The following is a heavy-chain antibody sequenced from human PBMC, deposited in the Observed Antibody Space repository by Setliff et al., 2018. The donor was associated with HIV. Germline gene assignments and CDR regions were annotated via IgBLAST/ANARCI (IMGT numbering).Heavy chain of an antibody. CDR1: GYTLTELS. Sequence: ASVKVSCKVSGYTLTELSIHWVRQAFGKGLEWMGGFDPEDGEAIYAQKFQGRVIMTEDTSTDTAYMELSSLTSGDAAVYYCATRTRWIQLSFDGIFDHWGQGTLVTVSS. D-gene: IGHD5-18*01. V-gene: IGHV1-24*01. J-gene: IGHJ5*02. CDR2: FDPEDGEA. CDR3: ATRTRWIQLSFDGIFDH.